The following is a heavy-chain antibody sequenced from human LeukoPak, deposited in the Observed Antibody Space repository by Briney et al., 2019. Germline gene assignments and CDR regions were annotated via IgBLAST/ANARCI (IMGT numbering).Heavy chain of an antibody. J-gene: IGHJ4*02. CDR2: ISGSGGST. Sequence: GGSLRLSCAASGFTLSSYAMSWVRQAPGKGLEWVSAISGSGGSTYYADSVKGRFTISRDNSKNTLYLQMNSLRAEDTAVYYCAKGSRAPYSWRLFDYWGQGTLVTVSS. CDR1: GFTLSSYA. CDR3: AKGSRAPYSWRLFDY. D-gene: IGHD1-20*01. V-gene: IGHV3-23*01.